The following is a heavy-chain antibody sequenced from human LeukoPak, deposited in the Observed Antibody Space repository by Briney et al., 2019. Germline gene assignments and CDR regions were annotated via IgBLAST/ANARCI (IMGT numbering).Heavy chain of an antibody. CDR1: GFTFSSYA. J-gene: IGHJ2*01. V-gene: IGHV3-23*01. CDR3: AKDPGINWYFDL. CDR2: ISGSGGST. Sequence: PGASLRLSCAASGFTFSSYAMSWVRQAPGKGLEWVSAISGSGGSTYYADSVKGRFTISRDNSKNTLYLQMNSLRAEDTAVYYCAKDPGINWYFDLWGSGTLVTVSS. D-gene: IGHD3-10*01.